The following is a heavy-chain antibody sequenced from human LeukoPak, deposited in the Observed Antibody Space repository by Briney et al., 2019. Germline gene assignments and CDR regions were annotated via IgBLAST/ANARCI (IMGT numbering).Heavy chain of an antibody. V-gene: IGHV4-34*01. CDR3: ARERAFGELLMWYFDY. D-gene: IGHD3-10*01. CDR1: GGSFSGYY. CDR2: INHSGST. J-gene: IGHJ4*02. Sequence: NPSETLSLTCAVYGGSFSGYYWSWIRQPPGKGLEWIGEINHSGSTNYNPSLKSRVTISVDTSKNQFSLKLSSVTAADTAVYYCARERAFGELLMWYFDYWGQGTLVTVSS.